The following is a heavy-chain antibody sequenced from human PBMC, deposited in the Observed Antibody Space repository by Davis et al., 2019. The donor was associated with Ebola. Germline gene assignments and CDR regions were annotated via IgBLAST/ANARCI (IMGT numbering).Heavy chain of an antibody. CDR3: ASGIPYYYYYMDV. CDR2: ISSSSSYI. CDR1: GFTFSSYS. Sequence: PGGSLRLSCAASGFTFSSYSMNWVRQAPGKGLEWVSSISSSSSYIYYADSVKGRFTISRDNAKNSLYLQMNSLRAEDTAVYYCASGIPYYYYYMDVWGKGTTVTVSS. J-gene: IGHJ6*03. V-gene: IGHV3-21*04.